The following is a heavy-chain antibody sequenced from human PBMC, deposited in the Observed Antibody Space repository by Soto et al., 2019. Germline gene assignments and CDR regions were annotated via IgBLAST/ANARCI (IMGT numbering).Heavy chain of an antibody. CDR3: ARRYYDILTGYYYFDY. CDR2: IYPSDSDA. J-gene: IGHJ4*02. Sequence: GESLKISCEGSGHTFTRYWIGWVRQIPGKGLEWMGIIYPSDSDAKYSPSFEGQVTISADESISTAYLRWNSLKASDTAMYYCARRYYDILTGYYYFDYWGQGTLVTVSS. D-gene: IGHD3-9*01. V-gene: IGHV5-51*01. CDR1: GHTFTRYW.